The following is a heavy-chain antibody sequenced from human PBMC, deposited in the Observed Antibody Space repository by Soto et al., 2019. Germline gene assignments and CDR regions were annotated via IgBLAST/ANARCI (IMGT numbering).Heavy chain of an antibody. CDR2: INAGNGNT. J-gene: IGHJ6*03. CDR3: ASTIVVVPAVYPNNYYYYMDV. CDR1: GYTFTSYA. Sequence: QVQLVQSGAEVKKPGASVKVSCKASGYTFTSYAMHWVRQAPGQRLEWMGWINAGNGNTKYSQKFQGRVTITRDTSASTAYMELSSLRSEDTAVYYCASTIVVVPAVYPNNYYYYMDVWGKGTTVTVSS. D-gene: IGHD2-2*01. V-gene: IGHV1-3*01.